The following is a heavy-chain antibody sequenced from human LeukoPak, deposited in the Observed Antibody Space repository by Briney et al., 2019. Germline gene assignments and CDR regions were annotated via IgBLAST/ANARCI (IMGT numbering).Heavy chain of an antibody. D-gene: IGHD3-10*01. V-gene: IGHV3-21*04. CDR1: GFTFSSYT. J-gene: IGHJ4*02. CDR3: ARDMGFGDLMGY. Sequence: GGSLRLSCAASGFTFSSYTMNWVRQAPGKGLEWVSSITSSSSYIQYADSVKGRFTISRDNAKNSLYLQMNSLRVEDTAVYYCARDMGFGDLMGYRGQGTLVTVSS. CDR2: ITSSSSYI.